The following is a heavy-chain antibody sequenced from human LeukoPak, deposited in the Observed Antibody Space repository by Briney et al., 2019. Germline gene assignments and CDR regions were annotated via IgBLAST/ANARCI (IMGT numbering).Heavy chain of an antibody. CDR2: IYYSGST. J-gene: IGHJ4*02. CDR3: ARVSGATIAFDY. V-gene: IGHV4-59*01. CDR1: GGSISSYY. Sequence: SETLSLTCTVSGGSISSYYWSWIRQPPGKGLEWMGYIYYSGSTNYNPSLKSRVTISVDTSKNQFSLKLSSVTAADTAVYYCARVSGATIAFDYWGQGTLVTVSS. D-gene: IGHD1-26*01.